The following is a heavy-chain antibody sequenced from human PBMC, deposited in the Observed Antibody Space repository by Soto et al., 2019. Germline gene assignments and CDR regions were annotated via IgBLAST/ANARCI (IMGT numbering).Heavy chain of an antibody. CDR1: GFTFSSYA. D-gene: IGHD3-16*01. CDR2: ISYDGSNK. CDR3: ARAYEGDYFDY. J-gene: IGHJ4*02. V-gene: IGHV3-30-3*01. Sequence: QVQLVESGGGVVQPGRSLRLSCAASGFTFSSYAMHWVRQAPGKGLEWVAVISYDGSNKYYADSVKGRFTISRDNSKNTLYLKRNSLRAEDTAVYYCARAYEGDYFDYWGQGTLVTVSS.